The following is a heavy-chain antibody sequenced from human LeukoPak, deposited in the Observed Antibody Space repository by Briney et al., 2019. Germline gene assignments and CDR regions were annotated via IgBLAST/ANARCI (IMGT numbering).Heavy chain of an antibody. Sequence: PSETLSLTCTVSGGSISSYYWSWIRQPPGKGLEWIGYIYYSGSTNYNPSLKSRVTISVDTSKNQFSLKLSSVTAADTAVYYCARTQSVFVAGTYYFDYWGKGTLVTVSS. J-gene: IGHJ4*02. CDR1: GGSISSYY. CDR3: ARTQSVFVAGTYYFDY. D-gene: IGHD6-19*01. CDR2: IYYSGST. V-gene: IGHV4-59*01.